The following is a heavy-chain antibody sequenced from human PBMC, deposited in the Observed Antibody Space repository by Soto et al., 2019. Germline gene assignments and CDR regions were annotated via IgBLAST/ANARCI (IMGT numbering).Heavy chain of an antibody. Sequence: ASVKGSCKASGYTFSRYGVSWVRQAPGQGLEWLGWISTYTGNTKHAQKFQDRVTLTTEASTSTAYMELRSLRSDDTAVYYCVRDRCTTDRCYSHYFGVWGQLTTFPASS. CDR2: ISTYTGNT. J-gene: IGHJ6*02. CDR3: VRDRCTTDRCYSHYFGV. D-gene: IGHD2-15*01. CDR1: GYTFSRYG. V-gene: IGHV1-18*04.